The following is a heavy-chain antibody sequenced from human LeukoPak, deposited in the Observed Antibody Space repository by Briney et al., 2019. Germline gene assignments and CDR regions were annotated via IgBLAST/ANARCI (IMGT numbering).Heavy chain of an antibody. Sequence: PSETLSLTCTVSGGSISNSYWSWFRQPPGKGLEWIGLIHDSGTTNYNPSLRGRVAVSVETSKKQLSLKLSSVTAADTAVYYCARSYFSDWLIGYWGQGTLVTVSS. V-gene: IGHV4-59*08. J-gene: IGHJ4*02. D-gene: IGHD3-9*01. CDR3: ARSYFSDWLIGY. CDR2: IHDSGTT. CDR1: GGSISNSY.